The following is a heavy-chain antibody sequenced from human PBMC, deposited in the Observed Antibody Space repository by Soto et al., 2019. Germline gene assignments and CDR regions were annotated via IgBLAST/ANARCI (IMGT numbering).Heavy chain of an antibody. CDR3: ASLNYYGSGSYQYYFDY. Sequence: ASVKVSCKASGGTFSSYAISWVRQAPGQGLEWMGGIIPIIGTANYAQKFQGRVTITADESTSTAYMELSSLRSEDTDVYYCASLNYYGSGSYQYYFDYWGQGTLVTVSS. V-gene: IGHV1-69*13. CDR1: GGTFSSYA. J-gene: IGHJ4*02. CDR2: IIPIIGTA. D-gene: IGHD3-10*01.